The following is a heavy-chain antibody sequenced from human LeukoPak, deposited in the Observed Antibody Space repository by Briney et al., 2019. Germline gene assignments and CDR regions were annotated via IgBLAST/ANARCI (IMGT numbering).Heavy chain of an antibody. CDR3: ARVARGRITMVRGVIIGWFDP. J-gene: IGHJ5*02. V-gene: IGHV1-18*01. Sequence: ASVKVSCKASGYTFTSYGISWVRQAPGQGLEWMGWISAYNGNTNYAQKLQGRVTMTTDISTSTAYMELRSLRSDDTAVYYCARVARGRITMVRGVIIGWFDPWGQGTLVTVSS. CDR2: ISAYNGNT. CDR1: GYTFTSYG. D-gene: IGHD3-10*01.